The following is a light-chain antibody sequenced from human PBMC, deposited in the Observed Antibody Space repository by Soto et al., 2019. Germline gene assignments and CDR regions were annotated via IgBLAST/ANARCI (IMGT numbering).Light chain of an antibody. CDR1: KLGENF. J-gene: IGLJ2*01. CDR3: QAWDNNTAV. Sequence: SYELTQSPSVSVSPGQTASISCSGEKLGENFVCWYQQKPRQSPVVVIYHDDKRPAGIPERFSGSSSGNRATLTIAGTQALDEADYYCQAWDNNTAVFGGGTKLTVL. CDR2: HDD. V-gene: IGLV3-1*01.